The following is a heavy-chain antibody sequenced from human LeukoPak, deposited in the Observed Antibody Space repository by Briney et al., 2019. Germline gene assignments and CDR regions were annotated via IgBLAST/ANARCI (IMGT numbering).Heavy chain of an antibody. CDR2: IFHTGST. V-gene: IGHV4-30-2*01. J-gene: IGHJ3*02. CDR1: GGSLN. Sequence: PSETLSLTCTVSGGSLNWIRQPPGRGLEWIGYIFHTGSTSYNPSLGSRVTVSLDRSKNQFSLNLNSMTAADTAVYYCAGPWGGGFEIWGQGTMVTVSS. D-gene: IGHD3-16*01. CDR3: AGPWGGGFEI.